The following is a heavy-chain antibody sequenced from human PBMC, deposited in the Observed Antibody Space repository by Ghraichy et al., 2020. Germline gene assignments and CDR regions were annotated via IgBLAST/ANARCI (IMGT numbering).Heavy chain of an antibody. D-gene: IGHD4-11*01. CDR3: TTGGDYSNYFHYYYGMDV. CDR1: GFTFSNAW. V-gene: IGHV3-15*01. Sequence: GGSLRLSCAASGFTFSNAWMSWVRQAPGKGLEWVGRIKSKTDGGTTDYAAPVKGRFTISRDDSKNTLYLQMNSLKTEDTAVYYCTTGGDYSNYFHYYYGMDVWGQGTTVTVSS. J-gene: IGHJ6*02. CDR2: IKSKTDGGTT.